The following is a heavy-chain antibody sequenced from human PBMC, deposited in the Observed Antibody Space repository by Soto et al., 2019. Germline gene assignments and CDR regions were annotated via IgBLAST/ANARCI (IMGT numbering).Heavy chain of an antibody. J-gene: IGHJ5*02. CDR3: ARDPAVADDTINWFDP. CDR2: IIPIFGTA. V-gene: IGHV1-69*01. Sequence: QVQLVQSGAEVKKPGSSVKVSCKASGGTFSSYAISWVRQAPGQGLEWMGGIIPIFGTANYAQKFQGSVTITADESTSTAYMELSSLRSEDTAVYYCARDPAVADDTINWFDPWGQGTLVTVSS. CDR1: GGTFSSYA. D-gene: IGHD6-19*01.